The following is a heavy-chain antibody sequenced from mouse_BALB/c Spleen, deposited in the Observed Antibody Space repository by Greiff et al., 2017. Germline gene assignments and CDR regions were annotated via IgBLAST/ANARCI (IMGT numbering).Heavy chain of an antibody. CDR1: GYTFTDYN. J-gene: IGHJ4*01. Sequence: VQLKESGPELVKPGASVKISCKASGYTFTDYNMHWVKQSHGKSLEWIGYIYPYNGGTGYNQKFKSKATLTVDNSSSTAYMELRSLTSEDSAVYYCARGYPFYAMDYWGQGTSVTVSS. CDR2: IYPYNGGT. D-gene: IGHD1-2*01. V-gene: IGHV1S29*02. CDR3: ARGYPFYAMDY.